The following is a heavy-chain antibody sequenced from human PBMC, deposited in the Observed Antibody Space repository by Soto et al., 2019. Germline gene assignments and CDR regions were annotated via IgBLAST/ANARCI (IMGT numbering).Heavy chain of an antibody. Sequence: SETLSLTCTVSGGSISSYYWSWIRQPPGKGLGWIGYIYYSGSTNYNPSLKSRVTISVDTSKNQFSLKLSSVTAADTAVYYCARNSLYGDYVPYYYYYRDVWGKGTTVTVSS. D-gene: IGHD4-17*01. CDR1: GGSISSYY. CDR2: IYYSGST. V-gene: IGHV4-59*08. J-gene: IGHJ6*03. CDR3: ARNSLYGDYVPYYYYYRDV.